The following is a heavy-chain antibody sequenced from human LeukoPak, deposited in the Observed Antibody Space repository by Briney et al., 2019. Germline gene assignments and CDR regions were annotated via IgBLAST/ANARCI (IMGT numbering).Heavy chain of an antibody. V-gene: IGHV1-2*02. CDR1: GYTFTAYY. D-gene: IGHD6-19*01. J-gene: IGHJ4*02. CDR3: ARLPTGVAGTVGS. Sequence: ASVKVSCKASGYTFTAYYMHWVRQAPGQGLEILGWFHPNSGVTNYAQKFQGRVTMTSDTSISTAYMELSSLTTDDTAVYYCARLPTGVAGTVGSWGQGTLVTVSS. CDR2: FHPNSGVT.